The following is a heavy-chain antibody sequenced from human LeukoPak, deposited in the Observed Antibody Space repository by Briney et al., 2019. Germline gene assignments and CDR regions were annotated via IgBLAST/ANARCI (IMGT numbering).Heavy chain of an antibody. CDR3: ARDWRKRLLWFGESPSVEYYYGMDV. D-gene: IGHD3-10*01. CDR1: GGSISSSSYY. V-gene: IGHV4-39*07. Sequence: PSETLSLTCTVSGGSISSSSYYWGWIRQPPGKGLEWIGSIYYSGSTYYNPSLKSRVTISVDTSKNQFSLKLSSVTAADTAVYYCARDWRKRLLWFGESPSVEYYYGMDVWGQGTTVTVSS. CDR2: IYYSGST. J-gene: IGHJ6*02.